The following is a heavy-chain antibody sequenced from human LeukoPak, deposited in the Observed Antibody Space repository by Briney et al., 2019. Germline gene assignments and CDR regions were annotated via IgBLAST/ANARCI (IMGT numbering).Heavy chain of an antibody. CDR1: GGSISNNY. CDR3: ARVCGPVPTAMRLFDY. Sequence: SETLSLTRSVSGGSISNNYWSWIRQSPEKGLEWIGYIHSSGSTDYNPSFKSRVVVSVDTSKNQFSLKLYSVTAADTAVYYCARVCGPVPTAMRLFDYWGQGTLVTVSS. CDR2: IHSSGST. V-gene: IGHV4-59*12. D-gene: IGHD2-2*01. J-gene: IGHJ4*02.